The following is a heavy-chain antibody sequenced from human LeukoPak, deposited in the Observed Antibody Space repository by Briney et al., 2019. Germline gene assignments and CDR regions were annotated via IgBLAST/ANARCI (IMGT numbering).Heavy chain of an antibody. V-gene: IGHV5-51*01. CDR3: ARHRRVGPYSSSWYGVYYYYMDV. Sequence: GESLKISCKGSGYSFTSYWIGWVRQMPGKGLAWMGIIYPGDSDTGYSPSFQGQVTISADKSISTAYLQWSSLKASDTAMYYCARHRRVGPYSSSWYGVYYYYMDVWGKGTTVTVSS. D-gene: IGHD6-13*01. CDR2: IYPGDSDT. J-gene: IGHJ6*03. CDR1: GYSFTSYW.